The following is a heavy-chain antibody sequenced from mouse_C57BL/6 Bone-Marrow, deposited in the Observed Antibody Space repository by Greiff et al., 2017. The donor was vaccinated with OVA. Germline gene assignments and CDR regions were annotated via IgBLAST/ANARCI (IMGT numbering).Heavy chain of an antibody. Sequence: EVHLVESGGGLVQPGGSLSLSCAASGFTFTDYYMSWVRQPPGKALEWLGFIRNKANGYTTEYSASVKGRFTISRDNSQSILYLQMNALRAEDSATYYCARALLYGSGPLYAMDDWGQGTSVTVSS. V-gene: IGHV7-3*01. D-gene: IGHD1-1*01. CDR1: GFTFTDYY. CDR2: IRNKANGYTT. CDR3: ARALLYGSGPLYAMDD. J-gene: IGHJ4*01.